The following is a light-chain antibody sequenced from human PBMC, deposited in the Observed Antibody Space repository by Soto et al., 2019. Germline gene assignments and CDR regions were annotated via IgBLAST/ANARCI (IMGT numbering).Light chain of an antibody. CDR2: DAS. V-gene: IGKV1D-13*01. CDR3: EQCNNYPVT. CDR1: QGISSA. Sequence: AIQLTQSPSSLSASVGDRVTITCRASQGISSALAWYQQKPGKAPKLLIYDASSLESGVPSRFSGSGSGTDFTLTISSLQPEDFANYYCEQCNNYPVTFGPGTNVDIK. J-gene: IGKJ3*01.